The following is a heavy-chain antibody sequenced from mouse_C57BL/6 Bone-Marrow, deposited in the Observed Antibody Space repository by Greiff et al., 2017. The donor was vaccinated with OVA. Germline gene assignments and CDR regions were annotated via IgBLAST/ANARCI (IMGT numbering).Heavy chain of an antibody. CDR1: GYTFTSYG. J-gene: IGHJ4*01. V-gene: IGHV1-81*01. CDR2: IYPRSGNT. D-gene: IGHD1-1*01. Sequence: QVQLQQSGAELARPGASVKLSCKASGYTFTSYGISWVKQRPGQGLEWIGEIYPRSGNTYYNEKFKGKATLTADKSSSTAYMELRSLTSEDSAVYFCAREGYYGSSFYYYAMDYWGQGTSVTVSS. CDR3: AREGYYGSSFYYYAMDY.